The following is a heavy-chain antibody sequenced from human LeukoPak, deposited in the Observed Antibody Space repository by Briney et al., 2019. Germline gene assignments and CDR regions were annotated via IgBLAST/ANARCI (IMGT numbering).Heavy chain of an antibody. CDR1: GFTFSSYS. Sequence: GGSLRLSCAASGFTFSSYSMNWVRQAPGKGLEWVSSISSSSSYIYYADSVKGRFTISRDNAKNSLYLQMNSLRAEDTAVYYCARDFWLLSMYYFDYWGQGTLVTVSS. CDR2: ISSSSSYI. D-gene: IGHD2/OR15-2a*01. CDR3: ARDFWLLSMYYFDY. J-gene: IGHJ4*02. V-gene: IGHV3-21*01.